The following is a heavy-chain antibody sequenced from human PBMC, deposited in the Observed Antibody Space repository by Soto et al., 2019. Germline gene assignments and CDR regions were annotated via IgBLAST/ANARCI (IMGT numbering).Heavy chain of an antibody. CDR2: ISDDGSNT. Sequence: QVQLVESGGGVVQPGRSLRLSCAASGFTFSRHTMHWVRQAPGKGLEWVAAISDDGSNTYYADSVKGRFSISRANSKNTLYLQMNSLSSEATAVHHCAREAYYDFWSGFNTRPYYFDDWGQGTLVTVSS. D-gene: IGHD3-3*01. CDR3: AREAYYDFWSGFNTRPYYFDD. V-gene: IGHV3-30-3*01. J-gene: IGHJ4*02. CDR1: GFTFSRHT.